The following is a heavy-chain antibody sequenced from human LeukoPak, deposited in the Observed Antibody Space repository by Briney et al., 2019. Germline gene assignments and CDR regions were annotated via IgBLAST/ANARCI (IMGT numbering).Heavy chain of an antibody. CDR2: ISSSSSYI. CDR1: GFTFSSYA. D-gene: IGHD3-16*01. V-gene: IGHV3-23*01. CDR3: AKDLETINPIMG. Sequence: PGGSLRLSCAASGFTFSSYAMSWVRQAPGKGLVWVSSISSSSSYIYYADSVKGRFTISRDNSKNTLYLQMNSLRAEDTAVYYCAKDLETINPIMGWGQGTLVTVSS. J-gene: IGHJ4*02.